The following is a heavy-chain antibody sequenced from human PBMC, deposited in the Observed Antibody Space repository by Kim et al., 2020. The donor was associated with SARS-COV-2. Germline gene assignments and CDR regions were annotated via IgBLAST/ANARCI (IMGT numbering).Heavy chain of an antibody. J-gene: IGHJ4*02. V-gene: IGHV4-39*01. D-gene: IGHD2-21*01. CDR2: IYYSGST. Sequence: SETLSLTCTVSGDSISSSSYYWGWIRQPPGKGLEWIGSIYYSGSTYYNPSLKSRVTISVDTSKNQFSLKLRSVTAADTAVYYCARLVRYWGQGTLVTVSS. CDR3: ARLVRY. CDR1: GDSISSSSYY.